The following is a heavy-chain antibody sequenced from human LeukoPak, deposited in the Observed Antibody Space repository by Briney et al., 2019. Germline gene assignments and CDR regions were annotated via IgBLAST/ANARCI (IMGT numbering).Heavy chain of an antibody. CDR3: ARDPAIAVAGKGYFLH. CDR1: GYTFISYG. CDR2: ISAYNGKT. D-gene: IGHD6-19*01. J-gene: IGHJ1*01. V-gene: IGHV1-18*01. Sequence: ASVKVSCKASGYTFISYGISWVGQAPGQGREWMGWISAYNGKTNNAQKLQGRVTMTTDTSTSTAYMELRSLRPDDTAVYYCARDPAIAVAGKGYFLHWGQGTLVTVSS.